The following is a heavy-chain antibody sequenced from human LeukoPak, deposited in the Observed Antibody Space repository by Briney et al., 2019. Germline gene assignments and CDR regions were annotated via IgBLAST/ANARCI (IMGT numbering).Heavy chain of an antibody. CDR3: AKERAGYTNPYYFDY. J-gene: IGHJ4*02. CDR2: IDGDGSGT. CDR1: GLTFSNHW. Sequence: GGSLRLSCAASGLTFSNHWMHWVRQAPGKGLVWVSRIDGDGSGTSYADSVKGRFTISRDNSKNTLYLHMNSLRAEDTAVYYCAKERAGYTNPYYFDYWGQGTLVTVSS. D-gene: IGHD3-16*02. V-gene: IGHV3-74*01.